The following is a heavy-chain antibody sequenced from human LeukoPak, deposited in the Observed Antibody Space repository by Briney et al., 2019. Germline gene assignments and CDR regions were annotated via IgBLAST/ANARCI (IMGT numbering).Heavy chain of an antibody. Sequence: SETLSLTCSVPGLSISSYYWSWIRQPPGKGLEWIGYIYYSGSTNYNPSLKSRVTISVDTSKNQFSLKLSSVTAADTAVYYCARQGPGDSSGYYYPLDYWGQGTLVTVSS. CDR1: GLSISSYY. CDR3: ARQGPGDSSGYYYPLDY. D-gene: IGHD3-22*01. J-gene: IGHJ4*02. CDR2: IYYSGST. V-gene: IGHV4-59*08.